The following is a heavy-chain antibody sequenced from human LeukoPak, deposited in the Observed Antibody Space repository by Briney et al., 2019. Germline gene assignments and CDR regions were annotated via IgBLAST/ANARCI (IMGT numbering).Heavy chain of an antibody. J-gene: IGHJ5*02. CDR1: GFTFSSYG. Sequence: GGSLRLSGAASGFTFSSYGMHWVRQAPGKGLEWVAVISYDGSNKYYADSVKGRFTISRDNSKNTLYLQMNSLRAEDTAVYYCAKASSQLLYNWFDPWGQGTLVTVSS. V-gene: IGHV3-30*18. D-gene: IGHD2-2*01. CDR2: ISYDGSNK. CDR3: AKASSQLLYNWFDP.